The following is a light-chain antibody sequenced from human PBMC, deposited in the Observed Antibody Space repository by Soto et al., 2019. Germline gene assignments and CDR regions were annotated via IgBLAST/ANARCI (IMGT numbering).Light chain of an antibody. J-gene: IGKJ5*01. V-gene: IGKV3-20*01. CDR1: QSVSSSY. Sequence: EFVLTQSPGTLSLSPGERATLSCRASQSVSSSYLAWYQQKPGQAPRLLIYGASSRATGIPDRFSGGGSGTDFTFTISRLEAEDFAVYYCQQYGSSPITFGQGTRLEIK. CDR2: GAS. CDR3: QQYGSSPIT.